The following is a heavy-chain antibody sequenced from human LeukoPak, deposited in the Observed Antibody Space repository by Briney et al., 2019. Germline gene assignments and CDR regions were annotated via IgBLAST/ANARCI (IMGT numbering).Heavy chain of an antibody. Sequence: PGGSLRLSCAASGFTFSSYNMNWVRQAPGKGLEWVSYISSSSSTIYYADSVKGRFTISRDNTRNSLYLQMNSLRVEDTAVYYCATRRGYSGYDDYWGQGTLVTVSS. CDR3: ATRRGYSGYDDY. D-gene: IGHD5-12*01. CDR1: GFTFSSYN. J-gene: IGHJ4*02. CDR2: ISSSSSTI. V-gene: IGHV3-48*04.